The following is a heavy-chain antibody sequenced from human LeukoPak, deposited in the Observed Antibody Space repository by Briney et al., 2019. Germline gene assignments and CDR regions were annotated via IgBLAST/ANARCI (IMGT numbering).Heavy chain of an antibody. J-gene: IGHJ4*02. CDR1: GGSFSGYY. CDR3: ARGAFRSSWLPTYYFDY. Sequence: SETLSLTCAVYGGSFSGYYWSWIRQPPGKGLEWIGEINHSGSTNYNPSLKSRVTISVDTSKNQFSLKLSSVTAADTAVYYCARGAFRSSWLPTYYFDYWGQGTLVTVSS. D-gene: IGHD5-12*01. V-gene: IGHV4-34*01. CDR2: INHSGST.